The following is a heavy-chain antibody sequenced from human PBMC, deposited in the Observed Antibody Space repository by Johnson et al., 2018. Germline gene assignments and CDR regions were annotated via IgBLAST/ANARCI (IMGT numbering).Heavy chain of an antibody. Sequence: VQLVQSGGGLVQXGGSLRLSCAVSGFNFNRYWMSWVRQAPGKGLEWVANINQDGSETYYVDSVKGRFTISRDIARNSWYLQMNSLRAEDTAVYYCTRRFDSSGYYYRPGAFDIWGRGTMVTVPS. CDR1: GFNFNRYW. V-gene: IGHV3-7*01. CDR3: TRRFDSSGYYYRPGAFDI. J-gene: IGHJ3*02. CDR2: INQDGSET. D-gene: IGHD3-22*01.